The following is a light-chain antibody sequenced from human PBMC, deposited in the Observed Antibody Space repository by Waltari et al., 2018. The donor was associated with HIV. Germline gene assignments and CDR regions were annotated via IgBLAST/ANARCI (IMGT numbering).Light chain of an antibody. V-gene: IGLV2-14*01. Sequence: QSALTQPASVSGSPGQSITVSCTGSSSDIGDYDYVSWYQQHPGKAPKLMIYGVKNRPLGISHRFSGSKSGDTASLTISGLQSEDEADYYCSSYNTATTLEVFGTGTKVTVL. CDR2: GVK. CDR1: SSDIGDYDY. CDR3: SSYNTATTLEV. J-gene: IGLJ1*01.